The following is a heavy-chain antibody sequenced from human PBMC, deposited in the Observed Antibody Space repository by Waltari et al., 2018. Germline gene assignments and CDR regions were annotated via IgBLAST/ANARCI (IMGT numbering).Heavy chain of an antibody. J-gene: IGHJ4*02. CDR3: ARQPFTSSWYYFDR. V-gene: IGHV1-18*01. D-gene: IGHD3-22*01. Sequence: MHSGPEVKRPGAPVNVSCKASGYIFTNYGVSWGRQAPGQGIENRGWISPQNGDTNFVQKFRGRVTMTTDTSTSTAYMELRSLTPDDTAIYCCARQPFTSSWYYFDRWGQGTLVTVSS. CDR1: GYIFTNYG. CDR2: ISPQNGDT.